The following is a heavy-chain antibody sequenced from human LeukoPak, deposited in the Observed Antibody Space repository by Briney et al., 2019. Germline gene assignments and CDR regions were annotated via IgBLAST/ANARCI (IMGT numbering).Heavy chain of an antibody. CDR1: GFTVSSNY. J-gene: IGHJ4*02. CDR3: ARNFALDY. CDR2: IYSGGST. Sequence: GGSPRLSCAASGFTVSSNYMTWVRQAPGKGLEWVSVIYSGGSTYYADSVKGRFTISRDNSKNTLFLQMNSLRAEDTAVYYCARNFALDYWGQGTLVTVSS. V-gene: IGHV3-53*01.